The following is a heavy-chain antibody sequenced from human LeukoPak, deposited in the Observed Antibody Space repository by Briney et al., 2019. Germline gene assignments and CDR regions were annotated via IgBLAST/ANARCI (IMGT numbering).Heavy chain of an antibody. CDR3: AREYSSFDY. V-gene: IGHV4-61*02. CDR1: GGAINSGTYY. Sequence: SQTLSLTCTVSGGAINSGTYYWTWIRQPAGKGLEWIGRIYTAGTTTYNPSLESRVTISADTSKNQLSLDLTSATAADTAVYYCAREYSSFDYWGQGILVTVSS. CDR2: IYTAGTT. D-gene: IGHD6-13*01. J-gene: IGHJ4*02.